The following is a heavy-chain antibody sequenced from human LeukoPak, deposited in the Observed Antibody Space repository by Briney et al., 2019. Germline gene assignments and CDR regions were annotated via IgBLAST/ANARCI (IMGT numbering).Heavy chain of an antibody. CDR1: GFSFSDFY. Sequence: GGSLRLSCAASGFSFSDFYMSWIRQAPGMGLEWISYIGTRSNPIYYADSVKGRFTISRDDAKNSLYLRMNSLRDEDTAVYFCAREAWGSGRDFDYWGQGILVTVSS. CDR2: IGTRSNPI. CDR3: AREAWGSGRDFDY. J-gene: IGHJ4*02. D-gene: IGHD3-16*01. V-gene: IGHV3-11*01.